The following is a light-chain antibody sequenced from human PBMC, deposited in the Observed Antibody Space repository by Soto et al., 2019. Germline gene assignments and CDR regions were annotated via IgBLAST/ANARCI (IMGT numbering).Light chain of an antibody. CDR1: QSVSSNY. CDR2: GAS. CDR3: QQYGSSIT. Sequence: ENMSTEAPGSVSLTPVDSATLSCRASQSVSSNYLAWYQQKPGQAPRLLIYGASSRATGIPDRFSGSGSGTDFTLTISRLEPEDFAVYYCQQYGSSITFGQGTRLEIK. J-gene: IGKJ5*01. V-gene: IGKV3-20*01.